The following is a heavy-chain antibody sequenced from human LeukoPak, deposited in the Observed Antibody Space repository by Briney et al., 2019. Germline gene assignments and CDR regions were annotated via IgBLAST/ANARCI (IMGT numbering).Heavy chain of an antibody. J-gene: IGHJ5*02. CDR2: MNPSGGST. D-gene: IGHD4-17*01. V-gene: IGHV1-46*01. Sequence: ASVKVSCKTSGYTFTSYGVSWVRQAPGQGLEWMGIMNPSGGSTTYAQKFQGRVTMTRDMSTSTVYMELSSLRSEDTAVYYCARSYGPPLWFDPWGQGTLVTVSS. CDR3: ARSYGPPLWFDP. CDR1: GYTFTSYG.